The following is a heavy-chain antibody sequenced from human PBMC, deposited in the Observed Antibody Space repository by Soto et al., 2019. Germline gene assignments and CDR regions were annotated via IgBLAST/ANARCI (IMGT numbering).Heavy chain of an antibody. D-gene: IGHD4-17*01. Sequence: GGSLRLSCEGSGFTFSSYSMNWVRQAPGKGLEWVSSISGSGGYIYYADSVKGRFTVSRDNANNLVFLQMNGLRPEDTAMYYCARDLRGHYGPWGQGTMVTVSS. CDR2: ISGSGGYI. J-gene: IGHJ3*01. V-gene: IGHV3-21*06. CDR3: ARDLRGHYGP. CDR1: GFTFSSYS.